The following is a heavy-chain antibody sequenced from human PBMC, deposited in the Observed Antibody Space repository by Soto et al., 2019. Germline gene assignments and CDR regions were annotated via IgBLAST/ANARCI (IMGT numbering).Heavy chain of an antibody. CDR3: ARDRNFDSSVGYYYGMDV. Sequence: SETLSLTCTVSGGSVSSGTYYWSWIRQPPWKGLEWIGYIYYSGGTNYNPSLKSRVIISVDTSKNQLSLRLSSVTAADTAVYFCARDRNFDSSVGYYYGMDVWGQGTTVTVSS. V-gene: IGHV4-61*01. J-gene: IGHJ6*02. CDR2: IYYSGGT. D-gene: IGHD3-22*01. CDR1: GGSVSSGTYY.